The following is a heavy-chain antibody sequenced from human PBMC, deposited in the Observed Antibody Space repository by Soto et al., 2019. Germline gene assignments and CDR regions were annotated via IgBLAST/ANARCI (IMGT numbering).Heavy chain of an antibody. Sequence: ASVKVSCKASGCTFTSYGISWVRQAPGQGLEWMGWISAYNGNTNYAQKLQGRVTMTTDTSTSTAYMELRSLRSDDTAVYYCARESRAIFGVVIRNYMDVWGKGTSVTVSS. CDR3: ARESRAIFGVVIRNYMDV. CDR2: ISAYNGNT. J-gene: IGHJ6*03. CDR1: GCTFTSYG. D-gene: IGHD3-3*01. V-gene: IGHV1-18*01.